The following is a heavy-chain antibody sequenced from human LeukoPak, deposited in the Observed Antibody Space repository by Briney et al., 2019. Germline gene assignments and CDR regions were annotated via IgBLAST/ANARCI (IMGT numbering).Heavy chain of an antibody. V-gene: IGHV3-21*01. CDR3: TRDPRHFDS. D-gene: IGHD6-6*01. J-gene: IGHJ5*01. CDR2: ISSSGNYI. CDR1: GFTFSTYS. Sequence: GGSLRLSCAASGFTFSTYSMNWVRQAPGKGLEWVSSISSSGNYIYCADSVKGRFTISRDNAKNSLYLQMSSLRVEDTAVYYCTRDPRHFDSCGQGTLVTVSS.